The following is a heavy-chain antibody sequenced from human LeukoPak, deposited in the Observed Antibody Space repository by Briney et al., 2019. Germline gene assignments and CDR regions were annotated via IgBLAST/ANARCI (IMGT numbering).Heavy chain of an antibody. CDR1: GYTFTSYG. V-gene: IGHV1-18*01. D-gene: IGHD3-3*01. CDR2: ISAYNGNT. Sequence: ASVKVSCKASGYTFTSYGISWVRQAPGQGLEWMGWISAYNGNTNYAQKLQGRVTMTTDTSTSTAYMELRSLRSDDTAVYYCARDEARGRYYDFWSGYYTFDYWGQGTLVTVSS. CDR3: ARDEARGRYYDFWSGYYTFDY. J-gene: IGHJ4*02.